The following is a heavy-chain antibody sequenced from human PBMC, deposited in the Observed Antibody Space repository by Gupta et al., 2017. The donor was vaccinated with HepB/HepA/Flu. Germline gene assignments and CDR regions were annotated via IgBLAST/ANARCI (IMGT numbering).Heavy chain of an antibody. CDR2: INPSGGST. V-gene: IGHV1-46*01. Sequence: QVQLVQSGAEVKKPGASVKVSCKASGYTFTSYYMHWVRQAPGQGLEWMGIINPSGGSTSYAQKVQGRVTMTRDTSTSTVYMELRSLRAEDTAVYYGARDLGGRSGDYWGQGTLVTVSS. CDR3: ARDLGGRSGDY. J-gene: IGHJ4*02. D-gene: IGHD3-16*01. CDR1: GYTFTSYY.